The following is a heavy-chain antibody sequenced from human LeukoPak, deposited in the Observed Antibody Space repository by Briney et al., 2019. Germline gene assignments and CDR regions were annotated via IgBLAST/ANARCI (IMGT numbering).Heavy chain of an antibody. CDR3: ARIGGSYPPPHYYYYYYMDV. CDR2: INHSGST. V-gene: IGHV4-34*01. Sequence: SETLSLTCAVYGGSFSGYYWSWIRQPPGKGLEWIGEINHSGSTNYNPSLKSRVTISVDTSKNQFSLKLSSVTAADTAVYYCARIGGSYPPPHYYYYYYMDVWGKGTTVTVSS. D-gene: IGHD1-26*01. CDR1: GGSFSGYY. J-gene: IGHJ6*03.